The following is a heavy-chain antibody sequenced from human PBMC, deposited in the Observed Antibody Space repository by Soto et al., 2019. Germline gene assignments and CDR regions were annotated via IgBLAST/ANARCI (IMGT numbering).Heavy chain of an antibody. CDR2: SRNKANSYTT. CDR3: AKDTYYHDSTGYYVFDY. CDR1: GFTFSDHY. D-gene: IGHD3-22*01. Sequence: EVQLVESGGGLVQPGGSLRLSCAGSGFTFSDHYMDWVRQAPGKGLEWVGRSRNKANSYTTEYAASVKGRFAISRDNSKITVYLQMNSLRAEDTAVYYCAKDTYYHDSTGYYVFDYWGQGTLVTVSS. V-gene: IGHV3-72*01. J-gene: IGHJ4*02.